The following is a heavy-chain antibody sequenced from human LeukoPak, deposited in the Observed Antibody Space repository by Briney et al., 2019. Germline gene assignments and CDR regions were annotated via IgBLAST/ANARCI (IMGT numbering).Heavy chain of an antibody. Sequence: RTGGSLRLSCAASGFTFSSYSMNWVRQAPGKGLEWVSSISSSSSYIYYADSVKGRFTISRDNAKNSLYLQMNSLRAEDTAVYYCARDGLVVPAAPPDYWGQGTLVTVSS. D-gene: IGHD2-2*01. CDR1: GFTFSSYS. CDR3: ARDGLVVPAAPPDY. V-gene: IGHV3-21*01. CDR2: ISSSSSYI. J-gene: IGHJ4*02.